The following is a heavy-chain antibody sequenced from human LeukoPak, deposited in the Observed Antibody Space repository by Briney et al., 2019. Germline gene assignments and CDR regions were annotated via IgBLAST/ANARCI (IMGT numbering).Heavy chain of an antibody. V-gene: IGHV1-69*05. CDR1: GGTFSSYA. J-gene: IGHJ6*03. Sequence: ASVKVSCKASGGTFSSYAISWVRQAPGQGLEWMGGIIPIFGTANYAQKFQGRVTITTDESTSTAYMELSSLRSEDTAVYYCARVYNNPTYYDFWICYSPEGGYMDVWGKGTTVTVSS. D-gene: IGHD3-3*01. CDR2: IIPIFGTA. CDR3: ARVYNNPTYYDFWICYSPEGGYMDV.